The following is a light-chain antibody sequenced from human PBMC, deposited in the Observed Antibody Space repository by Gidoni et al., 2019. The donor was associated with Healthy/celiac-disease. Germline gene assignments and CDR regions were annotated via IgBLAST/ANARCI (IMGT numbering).Light chain of an antibody. Sequence: VITQSPLLLLVTPGEPASISCRSSQSLLHSNGYNYLDWYLQKPGQSPQLLIYLGSNRASGVPDRFSGSGSGTDFTLKISRVEAEDVGVYYCMQALRTLWTFGQGTKLEIK. CDR3: MQALRTLWT. CDR2: LGS. V-gene: IGKV2-28*01. J-gene: IGKJ1*01. CDR1: QSLLHSNGYNY.